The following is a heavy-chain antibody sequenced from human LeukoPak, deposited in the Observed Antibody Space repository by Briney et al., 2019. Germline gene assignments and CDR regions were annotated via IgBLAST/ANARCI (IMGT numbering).Heavy chain of an antibody. CDR2: INDDGNVR. D-gene: IGHD7-27*01. CDR3: ARNNWGIDY. V-gene: IGHV3-74*01. Sequence: GGSLRLSCETSGFTFSGHWMHWVRQAPGEGLVWVSRINDDGNVRSYADSVRGRFNISRDNAKNTLYLQMTGLRVDDTAIYYCARNNWGIDYWGQGALVTVSS. J-gene: IGHJ4*02. CDR1: GFTFSGHW.